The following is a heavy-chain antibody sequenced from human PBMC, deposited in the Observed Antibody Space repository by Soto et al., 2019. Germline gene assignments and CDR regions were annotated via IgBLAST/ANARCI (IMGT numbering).Heavy chain of an antibody. J-gene: IGHJ4*01. CDR1: GFPFNIYS. D-gene: IGHD6-13*01. Sequence: GGSLRLSCAASGFPFNIYSINWVRQAPGKGLEWVSYISSSSTTIYYADSVKGRFTISRDDAKNSLYLQMNSLRAEDTAVYYCAEDIEPPGLFFDYWGQGTLVTVSS. CDR2: ISSSSTTI. V-gene: IGHV3-48*04. CDR3: AEDIEPPGLFFDY.